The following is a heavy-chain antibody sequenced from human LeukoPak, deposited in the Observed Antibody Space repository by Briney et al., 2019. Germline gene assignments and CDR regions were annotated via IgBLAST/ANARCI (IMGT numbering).Heavy chain of an antibody. J-gene: IGHJ6*03. CDR1: VYAFTSYG. V-gene: IGHV1-18*01. CDR2: ISAYNGNT. D-gene: IGHD2-15*01. Sequence: AASVKVSCKPSVYAFTSYGISWVRQAPGQGVEWMGWISAYNGNTNYAQKLQGRVTMTTDTSTSTAYMELRSLRSDDTAVYYCARGGYCSGGSCYLYYYYYMDVWGKGTTVTVSS. CDR3: ARGGYCSGGSCYLYYYYYMDV.